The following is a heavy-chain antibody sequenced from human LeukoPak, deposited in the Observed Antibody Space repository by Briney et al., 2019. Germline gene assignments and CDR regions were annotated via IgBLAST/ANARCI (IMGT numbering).Heavy chain of an antibody. J-gene: IGHJ4*02. V-gene: IGHV3-21*01. D-gene: IGHD2-15*01. CDR1: GSTFSSYS. CDR3: ARDWTPYCSGGSCHDY. CDR2: ISSSSSYI. Sequence: GGSLRLSCAASGSTFSSYSMNWVRQAPGKGLEWVSSISSSSSYIYYADSVKGRFTISRDNAKNSLYLQMNSLRAEDTAVYYCARDWTPYCSGGSCHDYWGQGTLVTVSS.